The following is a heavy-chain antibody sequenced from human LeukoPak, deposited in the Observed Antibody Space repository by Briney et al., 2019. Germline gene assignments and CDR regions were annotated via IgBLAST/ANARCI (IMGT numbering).Heavy chain of an antibody. CDR2: IYHSGST. V-gene: IGHV4-30-2*01. CDR3: ARVGEAAAPDY. D-gene: IGHD6-13*01. Sequence: SQTLSLTCAVSGGSISSGGYSWSWIRQPPGKGLEWIGYIYHSGSTNYNPSLKSRVTISVDTSKNQFSLKLSSVTAADTAVYYCARVGEAAAPDYWGQGTLVTVSS. CDR1: GGSISSGGYS. J-gene: IGHJ4*02.